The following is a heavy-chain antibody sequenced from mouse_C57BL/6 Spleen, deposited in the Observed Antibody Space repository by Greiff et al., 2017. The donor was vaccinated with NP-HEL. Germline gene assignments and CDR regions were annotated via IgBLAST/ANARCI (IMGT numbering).Heavy chain of an antibody. Sequence: VQLQQPGAELVKPGASVKMSCKASGYTFTSYWITWVKQRPGQGLEWIGDIYPGSGSTNYNEKFKSKATLTVDTSSSTAYMQLSSLTSEDSAVYYCARAPTTVVATGYFDVWGTGTTVTVSS. J-gene: IGHJ1*03. D-gene: IGHD1-1*01. CDR1: GYTFTSYW. V-gene: IGHV1-55*01. CDR2: IYPGSGST. CDR3: ARAPTTVVATGYFDV.